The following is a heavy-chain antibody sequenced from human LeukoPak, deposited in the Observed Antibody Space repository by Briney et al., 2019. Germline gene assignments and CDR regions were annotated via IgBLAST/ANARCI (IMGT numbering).Heavy chain of an antibody. CDR2: IWYDGSNK. CDR3: AKEGGFGGRYFDY. D-gene: IGHD3-10*01. Sequence: GSLRLSCAASGFTFSSYATSWVRQAPGKELEWVAVIWYDGSNKYYADSVKGRFTISRDNSENTLYLQMNSLRAEDTAVYYCAKEGGFGGRYFDYWGQGTLVTVSS. V-gene: IGHV3-33*06. J-gene: IGHJ4*02. CDR1: GFTFSSYA.